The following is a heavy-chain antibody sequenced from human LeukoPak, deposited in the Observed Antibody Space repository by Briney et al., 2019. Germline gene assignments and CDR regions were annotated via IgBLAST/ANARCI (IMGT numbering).Heavy chain of an antibody. Sequence: SSETLSLTCTVSGGSVSSGSYYWSWIRQPPGKGLERIGYIYYSGSTYYNPSLKSRVTISVDTSKNQFSLKLSSVTAADTAVYYCARSSTVTTLDAFDIWGQGTMVTVSS. CDR1: GGSVSSGSYY. D-gene: IGHD4-17*01. V-gene: IGHV4-61*01. CDR2: IYYSGST. J-gene: IGHJ3*02. CDR3: ARSSTVTTLDAFDI.